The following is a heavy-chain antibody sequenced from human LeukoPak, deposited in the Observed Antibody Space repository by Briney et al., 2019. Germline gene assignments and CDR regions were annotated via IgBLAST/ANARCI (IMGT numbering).Heavy chain of an antibody. CDR1: GFTVSSNY. D-gene: IGHD1-26*01. CDR3: AKGGLDRWELRRRRAEIGYVDY. Sequence: PGGSLRLSCAASGFTVSSNYMSWVRQAPGKGLEWVSVIYSGGSTYYADSVKGRFTISRDNSKNTLYLQMNSLRAEDTAVYYCAKGGLDRWELRRRRAEIGYVDYWGRGTLVTVSS. J-gene: IGHJ4*02. CDR2: IYSGGST. V-gene: IGHV3-66*01.